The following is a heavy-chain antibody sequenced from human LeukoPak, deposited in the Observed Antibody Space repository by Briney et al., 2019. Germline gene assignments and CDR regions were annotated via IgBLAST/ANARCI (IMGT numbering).Heavy chain of an antibody. V-gene: IGHV3-33*08. CDR2: TWYDGSNK. D-gene: IGHD1-26*01. J-gene: IGHJ6*02. CDR3: ARERVVGPTTYYYYGMDV. Sequence: GGSLRLSCAGSGFTVSGNFMSWVRQTPGKGLEWVGVTWYDGSNKYYAESVKGRFTISRDNSRNTLYLQMNRLRAEDTALYFCARERVVGPTTYYYYGMDVWGQGTTVTVSS. CDR1: GFTVSGNF.